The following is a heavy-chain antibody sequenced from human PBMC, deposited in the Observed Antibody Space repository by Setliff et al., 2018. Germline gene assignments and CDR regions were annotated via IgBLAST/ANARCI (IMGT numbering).Heavy chain of an antibody. J-gene: IGHJ3*02. D-gene: IGHD3-22*01. CDR2: IYYSGST. Sequence: PSETLSLTCSVSGGSISSRIYYWGWIRQPPGKGLEWIGSIYYSGSTYYSPSLKRRVTISVDTSKNQFSLKLSSVTAADTAVYYCATRTYYDSNGYYYAIAGPFDIWGQGTMVTVSS. CDR3: ATRTYYDSNGYYYAIAGPFDI. CDR1: GGSISSRIYY. V-gene: IGHV4-39*01.